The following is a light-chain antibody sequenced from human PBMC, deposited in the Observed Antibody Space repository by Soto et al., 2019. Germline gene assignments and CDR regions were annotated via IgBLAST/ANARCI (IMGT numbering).Light chain of an antibody. Sequence: AIQMTQSPSSLSASVGDRVTITCRARQGIRNDLGWYQQKPGKAPTLLIYAASSLQRGVPSRFSGSGSGTDFTLTISSLQPEDFATYYCLQDYNYPYTFGQGTKLEIK. CDR3: LQDYNYPYT. V-gene: IGKV1-6*01. J-gene: IGKJ2*01. CDR1: QGIRND. CDR2: AAS.